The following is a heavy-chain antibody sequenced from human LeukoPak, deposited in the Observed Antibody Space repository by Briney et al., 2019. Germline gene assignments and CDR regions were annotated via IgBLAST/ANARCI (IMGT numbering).Heavy chain of an antibody. CDR2: VSPNNGGT. D-gene: IGHD3-3*01. J-gene: IGHJ5*02. CDR3: ARAGRFLEWLQETYNWFDP. Sequence: ASVKVSCKASGYTFTAYYIHWVRQAPGQRLEWMGWVSPNNGGTNYAQKFQGRVTMTRDTSISTLYMDLNSLRSDDTAVYYCARAGRFLEWLQETYNWFDPWGQGTLVTVSS. CDR1: GYTFTAYY. V-gene: IGHV1-2*02.